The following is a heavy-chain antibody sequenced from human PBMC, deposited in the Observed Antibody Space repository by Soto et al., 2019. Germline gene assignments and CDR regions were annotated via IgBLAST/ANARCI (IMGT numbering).Heavy chain of an antibody. V-gene: IGHV1-69*19. CDR2: ISPMFDAA. D-gene: IGHD3-10*01. J-gene: IGHJ4*02. CDR1: GGTFNTYA. Sequence: QVQLVQSGAEMKKPGSSVKVSCQSSGGTFNTYAMNWVRQAPGQGPEWMGDISPMFDAANYAPKFQDIVTINADESTGTSYMQLSSLTSEDTALYFCAREVQVHTPAFVYWGQGTLVTVSS. CDR3: AREVQVHTPAFVY.